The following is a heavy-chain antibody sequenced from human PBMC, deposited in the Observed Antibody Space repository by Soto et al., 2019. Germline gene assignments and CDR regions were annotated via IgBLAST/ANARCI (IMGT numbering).Heavy chain of an antibody. Sequence: SETLSLTCTVTGDSINNRSYYWGWIRQPPGKGLEWIGSIYYSGSTYNNPPLKSRVSMSVDTSKNQFSLKLRSVTAADTALYYCARQRTSVVTQAYFDSWGQGSLVTVSS. CDR3: ARQRTSVVTQAYFDS. J-gene: IGHJ4*02. D-gene: IGHD2-21*02. V-gene: IGHV4-39*01. CDR2: IYYSGST. CDR1: GDSINNRSYY.